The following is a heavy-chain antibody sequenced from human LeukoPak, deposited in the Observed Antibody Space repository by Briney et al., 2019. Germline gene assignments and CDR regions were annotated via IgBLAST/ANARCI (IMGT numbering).Heavy chain of an antibody. V-gene: IGHV3-74*01. Sequence: GGSLRLSCAASGFTFRRYWMHWVRHAPGKGLVRVSRINNDGSNTYYADSVKGRFTISRDNAENTLYLQMDGLRAEDTALYYCARYGTDPFDIWGQGTLVTVSS. J-gene: IGHJ3*02. CDR3: ARYGTDPFDI. CDR2: INNDGSNT. D-gene: IGHD4-17*01. CDR1: GFTFRRYW.